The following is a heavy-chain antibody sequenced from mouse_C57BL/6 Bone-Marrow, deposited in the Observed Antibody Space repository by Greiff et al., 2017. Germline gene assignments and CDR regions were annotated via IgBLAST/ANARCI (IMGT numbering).Heavy chain of an antibody. Sequence: EVHLVESGGGLVKPGGSLKLSCAASGFTFSSYAMSWVRQTPEKRLEWVATIRDGGSYTYYTDNVKGRFTISRDNAKNNLYLQMSHLKSEDAAMYYCAREDYYEGFAYWGQGTLVTVSA. CDR3: AREDYYEGFAY. CDR2: IRDGGSYT. J-gene: IGHJ3*01. CDR1: GFTFSSYA. D-gene: IGHD2-4*01. V-gene: IGHV5-4*01.